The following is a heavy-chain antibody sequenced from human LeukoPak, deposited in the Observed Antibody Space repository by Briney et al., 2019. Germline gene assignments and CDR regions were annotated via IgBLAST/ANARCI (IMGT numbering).Heavy chain of an antibody. D-gene: IGHD5-12*01. CDR1: GGSLSSDY. CDR3: ARLGNRDGYNYFLDY. V-gene: IGHV4-59*08. J-gene: IGHJ4*02. CDR2: IYYSGST. Sequence: SETLSLTCTVSGGSLSSDYWTWIRQPPGERLQWIGYIYYSGSTNYNPSLKSRVTISVDTSKNQFSLKLSSVTAADTAVYYCARLGNRDGYNYFLDYWGQGILVTVSS.